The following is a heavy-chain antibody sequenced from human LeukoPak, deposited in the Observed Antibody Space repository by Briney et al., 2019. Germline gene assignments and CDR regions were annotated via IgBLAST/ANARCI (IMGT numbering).Heavy chain of an antibody. Sequence: GGSLRLSCAASGFTFSSYWMHWVRQAPGKGLVWVSRINSDGSSTSYADSVKGRFTISRDNAKNTLYLQMNSLRAEDTAVYYCARANPKYGDYGYWGQGTLVTVSS. D-gene: IGHD4-17*01. CDR1: GFTFSSYW. J-gene: IGHJ4*02. CDR2: INSDGSST. V-gene: IGHV3-74*01. CDR3: ARANPKYGDYGY.